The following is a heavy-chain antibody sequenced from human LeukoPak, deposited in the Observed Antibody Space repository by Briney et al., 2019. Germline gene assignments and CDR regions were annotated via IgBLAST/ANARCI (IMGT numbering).Heavy chain of an antibody. V-gene: IGHV4-34*01. CDR1: GGSFRGYY. D-gene: IGHD3-3*01. Sequence: PSQTLSLTCAVYGGSFRGYYWSWIRQPPGKGLEWIGEINHSGSTNYNPSLKSRVTISVDTSKNQFSLKLSSVTAADTAVYYCARGIVDYDFWSGYYTSFDYWGQGTLVTVSS. CDR3: ARGIVDYDFWSGYYTSFDY. CDR2: INHSGST. J-gene: IGHJ4*02.